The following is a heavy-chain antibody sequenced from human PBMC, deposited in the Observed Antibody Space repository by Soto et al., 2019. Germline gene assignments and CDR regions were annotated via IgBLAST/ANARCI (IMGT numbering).Heavy chain of an antibody. D-gene: IGHD2-15*01. V-gene: IGHV3-21*01. CDR1: GFTFSSYS. CDR2: ISSSSSYI. J-gene: IGHJ6*02. Sequence: EVQLVESGGGLVKPGGSLRLSCAASGFTFSSYSMNWVRQAPGKGLEWVSSISSSSSYINYANSVKGRFTISRDNAKNSLYLQMISLRAEDTAVYYCARDGASVPPGYYYYYYGMDVWGQGTTVTVSS. CDR3: ARDGASVPPGYYYYYYGMDV.